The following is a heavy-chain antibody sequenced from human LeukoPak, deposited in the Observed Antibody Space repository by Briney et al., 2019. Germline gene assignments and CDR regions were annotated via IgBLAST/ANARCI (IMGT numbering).Heavy chain of an antibody. CDR1: GDSISSYY. V-gene: IGHV4-4*07. CDR3: ARDRHGTRVSDYFGF. D-gene: IGHD1-26*01. J-gene: IGHJ4*02. Sequence: SETLSLTCTVSGDSISSYYWSWIRQPAGKGLEWIGHIYSSGSTNYNPSLESRVTMSVDTSTNQFSLKLSSVTAADTAVYYCARDRHGTRVSDYFGFWGQGILVTVSS. CDR2: IYSSGST.